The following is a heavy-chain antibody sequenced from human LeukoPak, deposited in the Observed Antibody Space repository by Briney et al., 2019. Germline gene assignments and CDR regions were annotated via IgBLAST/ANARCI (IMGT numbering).Heavy chain of an antibody. CDR3: VRDKVGGSMAGSNFDY. CDR2: IKQDGSEK. CDR1: GFTFSSYW. J-gene: IGHJ4*02. V-gene: IGHV3-7*01. D-gene: IGHD6-19*01. Sequence: GGSLRLSCAASGFTFSSYWMSWVRQAPGKGLEWVANIKQDGSEKYYVDSVKGRFTISRDNAKNSLYLQMNSLRAEDTAVYYCVRDKVGGSMAGSNFDYWGQGTLVTVSS.